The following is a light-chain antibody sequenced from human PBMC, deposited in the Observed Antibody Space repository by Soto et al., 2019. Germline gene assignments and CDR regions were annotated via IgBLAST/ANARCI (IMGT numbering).Light chain of an antibody. Sequence: DIQIAQSPSIPSASVGDRVTITCRASQSISSYLNWYQKKPGKAPKFMIYAASTLQSGVPSRFSGSGSGTDFTLTISSLKNEDLATYYCQQLNSYPMTFGGGTKVDI. CDR1: QSISSY. CDR3: QQLNSYPMT. CDR2: AAS. J-gene: IGKJ4*01. V-gene: IGKV1-9*01.